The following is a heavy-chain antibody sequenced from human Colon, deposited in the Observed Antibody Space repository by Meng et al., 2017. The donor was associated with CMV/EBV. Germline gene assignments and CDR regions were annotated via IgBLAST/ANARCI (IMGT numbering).Heavy chain of an antibody. CDR1: GDSLSGSTYY. D-gene: IGHD3-16*01. CDR3: ARQLNGDLGQDGFDF. V-gene: IGHV4-39*07. CDR2: IYYSGST. J-gene: IGHJ3*01. Sequence: SETLSLTCTVSGDSLSGSTYYWAWIRQFPGKGLEWIGSIYYSGSTFYNPSLQSRLTISVDTSKNQSSLKLTSVTAADTAVYYCARQLNGDLGQDGFDFWGQGTRVTVSS.